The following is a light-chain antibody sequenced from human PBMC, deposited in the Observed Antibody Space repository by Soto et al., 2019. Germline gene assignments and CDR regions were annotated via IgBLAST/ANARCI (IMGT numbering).Light chain of an antibody. V-gene: IGLV2-14*01. Sequence: QSALTQPASVSGSPGQWITISCTGTSSDVGDYNYVSWYQQYPGKAPKLLIYEVSNRPSGVSNRFSGSKSGNTASLTISGLQAEDEASYYCSSYTITHIPVIFGGGTQLTVL. CDR2: EVS. J-gene: IGLJ2*01. CDR3: SSYTITHIPVI. CDR1: SSDVGDYNY.